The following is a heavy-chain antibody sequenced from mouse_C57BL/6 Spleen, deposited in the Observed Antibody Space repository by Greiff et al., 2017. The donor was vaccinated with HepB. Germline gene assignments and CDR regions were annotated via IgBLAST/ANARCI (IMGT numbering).Heavy chain of an antibody. D-gene: IGHD1-1*01. J-gene: IGHJ2*01. CDR1: GYSFTGYY. V-gene: IGHV1-42*01. CDR3: ATIYYYGSSYLFDY. CDR2: INPSTGGT. Sequence: EVKLEESGPELVKPGASVKISCKASGYSFTGYYMNWVKQSPEKSLEWIGEINPSTGGTTYNQKFKAKATLTVDKSSSTAYMQLKSLTSEDSAVYYCATIYYYGSSYLFDYWGQGTTLTVSS.